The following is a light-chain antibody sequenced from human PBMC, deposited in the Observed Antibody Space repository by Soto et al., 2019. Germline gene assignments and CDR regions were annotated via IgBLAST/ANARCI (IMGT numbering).Light chain of an antibody. J-gene: IGLJ2*01. CDR3: STYTSRSTLV. CDR2: EVR. V-gene: IGLV2-14*01. CDR1: SSDVGGYNY. Sequence: QSALTQPASVSGSPGQSITISCTGTSSDVGGYNYVSWYQQPPGKAPKLLIYEVRNRPSGISYRFSGSKSGTTASLTISSLLPEDEAYYYCSTYTSRSTLVFGGGTKLTVL.